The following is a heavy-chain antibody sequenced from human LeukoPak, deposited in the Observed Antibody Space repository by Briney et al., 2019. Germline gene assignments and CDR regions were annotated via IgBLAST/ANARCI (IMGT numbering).Heavy chain of an antibody. Sequence: GGSLRLSCAASGFTFSNYAMSWVRQAPGKGLEWVSGISGSGSSTYFANSVKGRVTISRDNSRSTLYLQMNDLRVEDSAIYYCANEIRPNDYWGQGTLVTVSS. J-gene: IGHJ4*02. CDR2: ISGSGSST. V-gene: IGHV3-23*01. CDR1: GFTFSNYA. CDR3: ANEIRPNDY.